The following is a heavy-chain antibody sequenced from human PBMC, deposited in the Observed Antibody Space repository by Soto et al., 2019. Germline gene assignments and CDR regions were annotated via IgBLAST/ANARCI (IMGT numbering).Heavy chain of an antibody. J-gene: IGHJ5*02. CDR2: IYYSGFT. CDR1: GDPISSGDYN. D-gene: IGHD6-13*01. V-gene: IGHV4-31*03. Sequence: PSETLSLTCSVSGDPISSGDYNWNWIRQHPGKGPEWIGYIYYSGFTNYNPSLRSRVTMSVDTAQNQFSLRLTSVTAADTAVYYCTRARRYSSSWFWFDPWGQGTLVTVSS. CDR3: TRARRYSSSWFWFDP.